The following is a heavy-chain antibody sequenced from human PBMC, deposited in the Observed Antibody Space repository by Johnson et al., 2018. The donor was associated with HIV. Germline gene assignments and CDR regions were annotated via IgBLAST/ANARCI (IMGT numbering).Heavy chain of an antibody. CDR2: INWNGGST. V-gene: IGHV3-20*04. D-gene: IGHD3-3*01. CDR1: GFTFDDYG. J-gene: IGHJ3*02. Sequence: VQLVESGGGVVQPGRSLRLSCAASGFTFDDYGMSWVRQAPGKGLEWVSGINWNGGSTGYADSVKGRFTISREYSKSTLNLQMNNLRAEDTAVYYCARDTDDFWSGAGAFDIWGQGTMVTVSS. CDR3: ARDTDDFWSGAGAFDI.